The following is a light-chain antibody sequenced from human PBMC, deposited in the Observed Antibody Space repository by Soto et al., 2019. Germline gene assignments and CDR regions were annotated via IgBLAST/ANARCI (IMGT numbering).Light chain of an antibody. CDR2: DAS. CDR3: KQRSNGTPIT. V-gene: IGKV3-11*01. Sequence: EIVLTQSPGILSLSPGERATLSCRASQSVSNDFLAWYQQKPGQAPRLLIYDASNRATGIPARFSGSGSGTDFTLTISSLEPEDFAVYYCKQRSNGTPITFGQGTRMENK. CDR1: QSVSNDF. J-gene: IGKJ5*01.